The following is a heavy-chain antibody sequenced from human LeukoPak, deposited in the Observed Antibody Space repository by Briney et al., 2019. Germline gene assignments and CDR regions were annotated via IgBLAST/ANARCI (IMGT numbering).Heavy chain of an antibody. V-gene: IGHV3-7*01. CDR1: GFTLSSYW. CDR3: ARGARQWLVPDFDY. J-gene: IGHJ4*02. Sequence: GGSLRLSCAASGFTLSSYWMSWVRQAPGKGLEWVANIKQGGSEKYYVDSVKGRFTISRDNAKNSLYLQMNSLRAEDTAVYYCARGARQWLVPDFDYWGQGTLVTVSS. CDR2: IKQGGSEK. D-gene: IGHD6-19*01.